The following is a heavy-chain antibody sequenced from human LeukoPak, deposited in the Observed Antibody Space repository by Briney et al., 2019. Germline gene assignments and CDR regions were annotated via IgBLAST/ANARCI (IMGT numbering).Heavy chain of an antibody. V-gene: IGHV4-59*11. CDR2: IYYSGST. Sequence: SETLSLTCTVSGASISSHYWSWLQQPPGKGLEWIGYIYYSGSTNYNPSLKSRVTISVDTSKNQFSLKLSSVTAADTAVYYCARTKIVVAPRSYWYFDLWGRGTLVTVSS. D-gene: IGHD3-22*01. J-gene: IGHJ2*01. CDR1: GASISSHY. CDR3: ARTKIVVAPRSYWYFDL.